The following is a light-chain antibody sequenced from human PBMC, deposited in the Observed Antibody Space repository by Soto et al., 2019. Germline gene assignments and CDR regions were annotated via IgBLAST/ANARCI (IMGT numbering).Light chain of an antibody. V-gene: IGKV1-5*03. CDR2: KAS. Sequence: DIQMTQSPSTLSASVGDRVTITCRASESISSLLSWYHQQPVKATKLLIYKASSLESGVPSRFSGSGSGTEFLLTISSLPPDDFATYYCQQYNSYWTFGQGTKVDI. CDR3: QQYNSYWT. CDR1: ESISSL. J-gene: IGKJ1*01.